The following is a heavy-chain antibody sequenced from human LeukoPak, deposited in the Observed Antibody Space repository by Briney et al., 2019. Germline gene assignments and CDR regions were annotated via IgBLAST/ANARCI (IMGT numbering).Heavy chain of an antibody. D-gene: IGHD4-23*01. V-gene: IGHV3-53*05. CDR3: ARDLTVVTPGDY. J-gene: IGHJ4*02. Sequence: ETLSLTCTVSGGSISSYYWSWIRQPPGKGLEWVSVIYSGGSTYYADSVKGRFTISRDNSKNSLFLQMNSLRAEDTAVYYCARDLTVVTPGDYWGQGTLVTVSS. CDR2: IYSGGST. CDR1: GGSISSYY.